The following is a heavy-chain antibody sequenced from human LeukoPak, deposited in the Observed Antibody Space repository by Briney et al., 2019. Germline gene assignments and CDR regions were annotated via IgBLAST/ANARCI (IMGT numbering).Heavy chain of an antibody. D-gene: IGHD7-27*01. CDR3: ARSDWGLDY. CDR2: ISGSGGSI. CDR1: GFTFSSYS. V-gene: IGHV3-23*01. Sequence: PGGSLRLSCAASGFTFSSYSMNWVRQAPGKGLEWVSVISGSGGSIGHADSVKGRFTVSRDNSKNTLYLQMNSLRADDTAVYYCARSDWGLDYWGQGTLVTVSS. J-gene: IGHJ4*02.